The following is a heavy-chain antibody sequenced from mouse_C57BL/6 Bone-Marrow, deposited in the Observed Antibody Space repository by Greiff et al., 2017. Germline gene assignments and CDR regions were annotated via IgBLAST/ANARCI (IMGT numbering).Heavy chain of an antibody. V-gene: IGHV5-9-1*02. CDR1: GFTFSSYA. CDR2: ISSGGDYI. J-gene: IGHJ1*03. Sequence: EVKLMESGEGLVKPGGSLKLSCAASGFTFSSYAMSWVRQTPEKRLEWVAYISSGGDYIYYADTVKGRFTISRDNARNTLYLQMSSLKSEDTAMYYCTRGTGGYFDVWGTGTTVTVSS. D-gene: IGHD4-1*01. CDR3: TRGTGGYFDV.